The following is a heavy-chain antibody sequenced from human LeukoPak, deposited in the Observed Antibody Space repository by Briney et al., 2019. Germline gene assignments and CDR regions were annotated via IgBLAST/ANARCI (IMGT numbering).Heavy chain of an antibody. Sequence: GSLRLYCAASAFTFNNYAMSWLRQAPGHGLKWFLAPSGSGASTYYAESVKGRFTISRDNSKNTLYLQMNSLRAEDTAVYYCAKSYSSGWSSRGYFDYWGQGTLVTVSS. D-gene: IGHD6-19*01. CDR2: PSGSGAST. CDR3: AKSYSSGWSSRGYFDY. J-gene: IGHJ4*02. CDR1: AFTFNNYA. V-gene: IGHV3-23*01.